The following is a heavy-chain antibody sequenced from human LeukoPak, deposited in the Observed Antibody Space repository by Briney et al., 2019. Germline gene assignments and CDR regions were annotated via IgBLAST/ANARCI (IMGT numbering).Heavy chain of an antibody. J-gene: IGHJ4*02. CDR1: GDSVSSGHGAYY. CDR3: ARDRHYYDSSGYYAGFDY. Sequence: PSETLSLTCTVSGDSVSSGHGAYYWSWIRQSPRKGLEFIGYIHHTGSPYYTASLKSRVTISVDTSKNQFSLKLSSVTAADTAVYYCARDRHYYDSSGYYAGFDYWGQGTLVTVSS. V-gene: IGHV4-61*08. CDR2: IHHTGSP. D-gene: IGHD3-22*01.